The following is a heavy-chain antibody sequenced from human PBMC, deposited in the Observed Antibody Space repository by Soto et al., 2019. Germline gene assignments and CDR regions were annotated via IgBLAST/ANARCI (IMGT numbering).Heavy chain of an antibody. CDR3: AHSRDAYQLRAFHI. Sequence: QITLKESGPTLVKPTQTLTLTCTFSGFSLSTSGVGVGWIRQPPGKALEWLALIYWDDDKRYSPSLKSRLTITEETSKTQVVLTMTNMHPVDTAAYYCAHSRDAYQLRAFHIWGQGTMVTVSS. CDR2: IYWDDDK. D-gene: IGHD2-2*01. V-gene: IGHV2-5*02. J-gene: IGHJ3*02. CDR1: GFSLSTSGVG.